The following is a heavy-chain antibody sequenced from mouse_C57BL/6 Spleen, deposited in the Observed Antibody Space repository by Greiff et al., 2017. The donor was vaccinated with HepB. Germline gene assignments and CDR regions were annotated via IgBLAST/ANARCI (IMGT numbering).Heavy chain of an antibody. CDR3: ARDTTVPLDY. D-gene: IGHD1-1*01. CDR1: GYTFTSYW. Sequence: QVQLKQPGAELVKPGASVKLSCKASGYTFTSYWMQWVKQRPGQGLEWIGEIDPSDSYTNYNQKFKGKATLTVDTSSSTAYMQLSSLTSEDSAVYYCARDTTVPLDYWGQGTTLTVSS. J-gene: IGHJ2*01. CDR2: IDPSDSYT. V-gene: IGHV1-50*01.